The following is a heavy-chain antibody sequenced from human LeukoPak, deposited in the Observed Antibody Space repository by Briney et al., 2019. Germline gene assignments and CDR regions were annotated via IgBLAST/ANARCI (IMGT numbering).Heavy chain of an antibody. D-gene: IGHD3-3*01. CDR2: IIPIFGTA. Sequence: PSVKVSCKASGGTFSSYAISWVRQAPGPGLEWMGRIIPIFGTANYAQKFQGRVTITTDESTSTAYMELSSLRSEDTAVYYCATSDFWSGYYTGGFSDYYYYMDVWGKGTTVTVSS. CDR1: GGTFSSYA. V-gene: IGHV1-69*05. CDR3: ATSDFWSGYYTGGFSDYYYYMDV. J-gene: IGHJ6*03.